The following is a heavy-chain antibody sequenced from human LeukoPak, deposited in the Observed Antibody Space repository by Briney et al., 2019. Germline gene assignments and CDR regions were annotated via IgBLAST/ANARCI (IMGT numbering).Heavy chain of an antibody. D-gene: IGHD1-26*01. CDR1: GFTFSNYW. J-gene: IGHJ4*02. CDR3: ARESHATFDY. Sequence: GGSLRLSCAASGFTFSNYWMSRVRQAPGKGLEWVANMNQDGSEKYYVDSVKGRFTISRDNAKNSLYLQMNSPRAEDTAVYYCARESHATFDYWGQGTLVIVSS. CDR2: MNQDGSEK. V-gene: IGHV3-7*01.